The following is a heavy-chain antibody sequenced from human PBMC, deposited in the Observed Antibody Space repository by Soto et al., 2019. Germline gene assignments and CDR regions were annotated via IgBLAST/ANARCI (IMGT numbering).Heavy chain of an antibody. V-gene: IGHV3-23*01. CDR1: GFTFSSYA. CDR2: ISGSGGST. J-gene: IGHJ6*03. CDR3: AKAPSTDPILYYYYYYMDV. Sequence: EVQLLESGGGLVQPGGSLRLSCAASGFTFSSYAMSWVRQAPGKGLEWVSAISGSGGSTYYADSVKGRFTISRDNSKNTQYLQMNSLRAEDTAVYYCAKAPSTDPILYYYYYYMDVWGKGTTVTVSS.